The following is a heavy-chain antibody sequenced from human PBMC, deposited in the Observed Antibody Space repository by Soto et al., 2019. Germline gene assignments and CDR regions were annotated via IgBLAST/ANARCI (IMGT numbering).Heavy chain of an antibody. V-gene: IGHV3-30-3*01. CDR2: ISYDGSNK. CDR1: GFTFSSYA. CDR3: ARETVVTARTPVWDY. D-gene: IGHD2-21*02. J-gene: IGHJ4*02. Sequence: QVQLVESGGGVVQPGRSLRLSCAASGFTFSSYAMHWVRQAPGKGLEWVAVISYDGSNKYYADSVKGRFTISRDNSKNTLYLQMNSLRAEDTAVYYCARETVVTARTPVWDYWGRGTLVTVSS.